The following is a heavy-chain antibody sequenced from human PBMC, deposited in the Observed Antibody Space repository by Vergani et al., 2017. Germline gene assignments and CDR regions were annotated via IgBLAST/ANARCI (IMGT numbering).Heavy chain of an antibody. Sequence: QVQLQESGPGLVKPSETLSLTCTVSGGSISSYYWSWIRQPAGKGLEWIGRIYTSGSTNYNPSLKSRVTMSVDTSKNQFSLKLSSVTAADTAVYYCARDYGYGDYPPYYYYYMDVWGKGTTVTVSS. CDR3: ARDYGYGDYPPYYYYYMDV. V-gene: IGHV4-4*07. D-gene: IGHD4-17*01. CDR2: IYTSGST. CDR1: GGSISSYY. J-gene: IGHJ6*03.